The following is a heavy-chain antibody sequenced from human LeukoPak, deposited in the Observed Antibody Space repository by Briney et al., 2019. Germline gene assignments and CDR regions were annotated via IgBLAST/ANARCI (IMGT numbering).Heavy chain of an antibody. Sequence: GGSLRLSCAASGFTFSSNYMSWVRQAPGKGLEWVSVIYSGGSTYYSDSVKGRFTISRDNSKNTLYLQMNSLRAEDKAVYYCAGSGSYGQYYFDYWGQGTLVTVSS. V-gene: IGHV3-53*01. CDR2: IYSGGST. CDR3: AGSGSYGQYYFDY. J-gene: IGHJ4*02. CDR1: GFTFSSNY. D-gene: IGHD1-26*01.